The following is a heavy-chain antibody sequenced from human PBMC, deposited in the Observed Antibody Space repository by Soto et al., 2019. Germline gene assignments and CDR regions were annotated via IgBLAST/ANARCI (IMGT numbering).Heavy chain of an antibody. CDR1: GGSISSYY. Sequence: QVQLQESGPGLVKPSETLSLTCTVSGGSISSYYWSWIRQPPGKGLEWIGYIYYSGGANYNPSLKSRVIISGDTSKTQFSLKLSSVTAADTAVYYCASLEWGSSGWTLDYWGQGTLVTVSS. J-gene: IGHJ4*02. CDR3: ASLEWGSSGWTLDY. CDR2: IYYSGGA. D-gene: IGHD6-19*01. V-gene: IGHV4-59*08.